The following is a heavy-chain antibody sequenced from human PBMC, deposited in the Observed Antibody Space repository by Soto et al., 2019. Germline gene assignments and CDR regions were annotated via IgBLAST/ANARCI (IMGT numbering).Heavy chain of an antibody. J-gene: IGHJ4*02. Sequence: GGSLRLSCAASGFTFSDYYMSWLRQAPGKGLEWVSYISSSGSTIYYADSVKGRFTISRDNAKNSLYLQMNSLRAEDTAVYYCARVSMEQQLPTHYFDYWGQGTLVTVSS. D-gene: IGHD6-13*01. CDR1: GFTFSDYY. CDR3: ARVSMEQQLPTHYFDY. CDR2: ISSSGSTI. V-gene: IGHV3-11*01.